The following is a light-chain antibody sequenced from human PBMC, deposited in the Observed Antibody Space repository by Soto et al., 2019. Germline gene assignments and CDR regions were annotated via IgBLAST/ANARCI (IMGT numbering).Light chain of an antibody. CDR1: QSISSY. V-gene: IGKV1-39*01. J-gene: IGKJ1*01. CDR2: AAS. Sequence: DIQMTQSPSSLSASVGDRVTITFRASQSISSYLNWYQQKPGKAPKLLIYAASRLQSGVPTRFSGSGSGTDFTLTISSLQPEDFATYYCQQSYSTPRTFGQGTKVDIK. CDR3: QQSYSTPRT.